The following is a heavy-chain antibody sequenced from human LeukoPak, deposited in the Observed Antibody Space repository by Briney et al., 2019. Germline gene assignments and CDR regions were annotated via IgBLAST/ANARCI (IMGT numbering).Heavy chain of an antibody. V-gene: IGHV3-30-3*01. CDR3: ARDASGFFDL. J-gene: IGHJ2*01. CDR1: GFTFSTYA. Sequence: PGGSLRLSCAASGFTFSTYAMHWVRQPPGKGLEWVTVISYDGSNKDYADSVKGRFTISRDNPKITLYLQMNSLRVEDTAVYYCARDASGFFDLWGRGTLVTVFS. CDR2: ISYDGSNK.